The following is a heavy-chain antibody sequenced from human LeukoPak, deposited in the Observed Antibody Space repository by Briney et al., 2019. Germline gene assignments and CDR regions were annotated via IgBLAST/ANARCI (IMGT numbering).Heavy chain of an antibody. CDR3: ARSLIVASEDY. CDR2: ISASGAVP. V-gene: IGHV3-11*04. Sequence: GGSLRLSSAASGFRFDSFYMGWIRQVPGKGLDYIALISASGAVPYYAESVKGRFTISRDNAKNSVSLQMNSLSADDTAVYYCARSLIVASEDYWGQGTLVTVSS. J-gene: IGHJ4*02. D-gene: IGHD3-22*01. CDR1: GFRFDSFY.